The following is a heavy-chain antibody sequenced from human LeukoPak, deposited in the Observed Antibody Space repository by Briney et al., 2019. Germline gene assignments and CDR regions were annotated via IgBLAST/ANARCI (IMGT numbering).Heavy chain of an antibody. CDR2: IYHSGST. CDR3: ARSTFGSGSYYPGDAFDI. V-gene: IGHV4-4*02. J-gene: IGHJ3*02. CDR1: GGSISSSNW. D-gene: IGHD3-10*01. Sequence: SETLSLTCAVSGGSISSSNWWSWVRQPPGKGLEWIGEIYHSGSTNYNPSPKSRVTISVDKSKNQFSLKLSSVTAADTAVYYCARSTFGSGSYYPGDAFDIWGQGTMVTVSS.